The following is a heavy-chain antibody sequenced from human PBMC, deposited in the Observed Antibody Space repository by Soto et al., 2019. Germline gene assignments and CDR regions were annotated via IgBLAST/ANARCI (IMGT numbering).Heavy chain of an antibody. Sequence: SETLSLTCTVSGGSISSYYWSWIRQPPGKGLEWIGYIYYSGSTNYNPSLKSRVTISVDTSKNQFSLKLSSVTAADTAVYYCARLTYYDILTGYYRAIVNAFDIWGQGTMVTVSS. CDR2: IYYSGST. V-gene: IGHV4-59*01. J-gene: IGHJ3*02. CDR1: GGSISSYY. D-gene: IGHD3-9*01. CDR3: ARLTYYDILTGYYRAIVNAFDI.